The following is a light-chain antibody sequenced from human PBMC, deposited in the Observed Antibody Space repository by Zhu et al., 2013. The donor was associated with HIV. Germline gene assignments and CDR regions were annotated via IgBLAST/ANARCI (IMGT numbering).Light chain of an antibody. V-gene: IGKV3-20*01. CDR2: DAS. CDR1: QSVTSDY. CDR3: QQYGRSPGT. Sequence: EIVLTQSPGTLSLSPGERATLSRRASQSVTSDYLDWYQLKPGQAPRLLMYDASSRATGISDRFTGSGSGTDFTLTISRLEPEDFAVYYCQQYGRSPGTFGQGTKVEIK. J-gene: IGKJ1*01.